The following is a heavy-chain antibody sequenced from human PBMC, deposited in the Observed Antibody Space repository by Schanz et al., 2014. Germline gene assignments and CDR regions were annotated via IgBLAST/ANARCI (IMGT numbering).Heavy chain of an antibody. Sequence: QVQLVQSGAEVKKPGASVKVYCKASGYTFTTYYLHWVRQAPGQGLEWMGRIIPILGIANYAQNFQGRGTITADESTSTAYMELTSLRSEDTAVYYCASSGAGYSSSWDFDYWGQGTLVTVSS. J-gene: IGHJ4*02. V-gene: IGHV1-69*04. CDR2: IIPILGIA. D-gene: IGHD6-13*01. CDR1: GYTFTTYY. CDR3: ASSGAGYSSSWDFDY.